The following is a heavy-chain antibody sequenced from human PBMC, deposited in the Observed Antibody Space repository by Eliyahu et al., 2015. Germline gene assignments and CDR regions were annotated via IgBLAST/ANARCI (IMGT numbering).Heavy chain of an antibody. Sequence: QVQLQQWGAGLLKPSETLSLTCAVYGGSFSGYYWSWIRRPPGKGLEWIGEINHSGSTNYNPSLKSRVTISVDTSKNQFSLKLSSVTAADTAVYYCARGGYCSGGSCSHRNWFDPWGQGTLVTVSS. D-gene: IGHD2-15*01. CDR3: ARGGYCSGGSCSHRNWFDP. CDR2: INHSGST. CDR1: GGSFSGYY. V-gene: IGHV4-34*01. J-gene: IGHJ5*02.